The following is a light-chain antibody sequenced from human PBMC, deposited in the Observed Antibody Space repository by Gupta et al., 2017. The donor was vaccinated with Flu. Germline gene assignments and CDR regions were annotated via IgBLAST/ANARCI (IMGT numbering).Light chain of an antibody. CDR2: EVS. J-gene: IGLJ1*01. V-gene: IGLV2-14*01. CDR3: SSYTTSNTLV. Sequence: SITISCTGTRSDIGDYKYVSWYQQVPGKAPNLIIYEVSYRPSRVSSRFSGSKSGNTASLTISGLQAEDEADYYCSSYTTSNTLVFGSGTQVTVL. CDR1: RSDIGDYKY.